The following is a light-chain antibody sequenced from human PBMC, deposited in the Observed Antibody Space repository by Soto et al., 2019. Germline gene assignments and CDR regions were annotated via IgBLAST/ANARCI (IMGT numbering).Light chain of an antibody. Sequence: EIMMTQSPVTLSVSPGERATLSCRASQSVNSNLAWYQQKPGQAPRLLIYGASTRATGIPASFIGNGSGTEFTLTISSLQSEDFAVYYCQQYDNWRTFGQGTKVDI. J-gene: IGKJ1*01. CDR3: QQYDNWRT. V-gene: IGKV3-15*01. CDR2: GAS. CDR1: QSVNSN.